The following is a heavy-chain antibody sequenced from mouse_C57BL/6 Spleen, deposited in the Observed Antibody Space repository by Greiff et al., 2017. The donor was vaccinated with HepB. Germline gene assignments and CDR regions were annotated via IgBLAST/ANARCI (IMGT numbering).Heavy chain of an antibody. V-gene: IGHV1-9*01. J-gene: IGHJ4*01. CDR2: ILPGSGNT. CDR3: AQDYGSSLYAMDY. CDR1: GYTFTGYW. D-gene: IGHD1-1*01. Sequence: QVQLKQSGAELMKPGASVKLSCKATGYTFTGYWIEWVKQRPGHGLEWIGEILPGSGNTNYNEKFKGKATFTADTSSNTAYMQLSSLTTEDSAIYYCAQDYGSSLYAMDYWGQGTSVTVSS.